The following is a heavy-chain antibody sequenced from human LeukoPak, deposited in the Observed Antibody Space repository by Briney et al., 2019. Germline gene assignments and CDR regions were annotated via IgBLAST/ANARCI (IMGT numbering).Heavy chain of an antibody. CDR2: IYSGGST. D-gene: IGHD5-24*01. J-gene: IGHJ4*02. CDR1: GFTFSSYA. CDR3: ARVNYQIAGFDY. Sequence: PGGSLRLACAASGFTFSSYAMSWVRQAPGKGLEWVSVIYSGGSTYYADSVKGRFTISRDNSKNTLYLQMNSLRAEDTAVYYRARVNYQIAGFDYWGQGTLVTVS. V-gene: IGHV3-53*01.